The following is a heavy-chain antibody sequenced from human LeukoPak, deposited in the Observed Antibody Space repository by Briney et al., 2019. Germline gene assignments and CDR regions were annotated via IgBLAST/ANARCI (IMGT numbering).Heavy chain of an antibody. CDR2: IGLASGVT. CDR1: GFIFSSYS. J-gene: IGHJ4*01. V-gene: IGHV3-48*04. CDR3: TRDHNWAFDY. D-gene: IGHD1-20*01. Sequence: PGGSLRLSCAASGFIFSSYSMNWVRQAPGGGLEWISYIGLASGVTSYADSVKGRFAISSDTARNSLYLHMHSLRAEDTAVYYCTRDHNWAFDYWGQGALVTVSS.